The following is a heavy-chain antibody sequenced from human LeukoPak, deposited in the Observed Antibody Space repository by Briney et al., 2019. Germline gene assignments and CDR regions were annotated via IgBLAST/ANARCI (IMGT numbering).Heavy chain of an antibody. CDR1: GFTFSSYA. V-gene: IGHV3-23*01. Sequence: PGRPLRLSCAASGFTFSSYAMNWVRQAPGKGLEWVSFISSSGGSTYYADSVKGRFTISRDSSKNTLYLQMNSLRAEDTAVYYCAKAGEGSGWYLGYFEYWGQGTLVTVSS. CDR2: ISSSGGST. D-gene: IGHD6-19*01. CDR3: AKAGEGSGWYLGYFEY. J-gene: IGHJ4*02.